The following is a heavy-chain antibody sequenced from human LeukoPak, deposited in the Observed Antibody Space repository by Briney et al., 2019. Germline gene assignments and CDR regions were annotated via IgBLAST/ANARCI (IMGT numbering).Heavy chain of an antibody. CDR3: AKSYDILTGSDY. CDR1: GFTFSSYG. CDR2: ISYDGSNK. J-gene: IGHJ4*02. Sequence: GGSLRLSCAASGFTFSSYGMHWVRQAPGKGLEWVAVISYDGSNKYYADSVKGRFTISRDNSKNTLYLQMNSLRAEDTAVYYWAKSYDILTGSDYWGQGTLVTVSS. D-gene: IGHD3-9*01. V-gene: IGHV3-30*18.